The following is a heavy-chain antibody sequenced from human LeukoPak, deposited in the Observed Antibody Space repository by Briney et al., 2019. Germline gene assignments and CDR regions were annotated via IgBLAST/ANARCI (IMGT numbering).Heavy chain of an antibody. V-gene: IGHV3-23*01. CDR3: AKDSYSSSWMYYYYMDV. D-gene: IGHD6-13*01. CDR2: ISGSGGSI. CDR1: GFTFSSYA. J-gene: IGHJ6*03. Sequence: GGSLRLSCAASGFTFSSYAMSWVRQAPGKGLEWVSAISGSGGSIYYADSVKGRFTISRDNSKNTLYLQMNSLRAEDTAVYYCAKDSYSSSWMYYYYMDVWGKGTTVTVSS.